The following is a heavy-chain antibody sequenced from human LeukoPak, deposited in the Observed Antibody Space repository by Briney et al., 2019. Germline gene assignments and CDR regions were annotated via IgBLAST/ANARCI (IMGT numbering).Heavy chain of an antibody. J-gene: IGHJ3*02. V-gene: IGHV3-30-3*01. CDR1: GFTFSSYA. Sequence: SGGSLRLSCAASGFTFSSYAMHWVRQAPGKGLEWVAVISYDGSNKYYADSVKGRFTISRDNSKNTLYLQMNSLRAEDTAVYYCARGSYYDFWSGPTGNAFDIWGQGTMVTVSS. D-gene: IGHD3-3*01. CDR2: ISYDGSNK. CDR3: ARGSYYDFWSGPTGNAFDI.